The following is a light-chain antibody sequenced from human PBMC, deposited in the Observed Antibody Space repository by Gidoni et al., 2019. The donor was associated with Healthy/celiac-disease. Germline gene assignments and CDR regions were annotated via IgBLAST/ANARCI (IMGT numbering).Light chain of an antibody. CDR1: QSISSY. J-gene: IGKJ1*01. CDR2: AAS. CDR3: QQSNSTPGT. Sequence: DIQMTQSPSSLSASVGDRVTITCRARQSISSYLNWYQQKPGKAPKLLLYAASSLQSGVPSSFSGSGSGTDFTLTISSQQPEDVANYYCQQSNSTPGTFGQGTKVEIK. V-gene: IGKV1-39*01.